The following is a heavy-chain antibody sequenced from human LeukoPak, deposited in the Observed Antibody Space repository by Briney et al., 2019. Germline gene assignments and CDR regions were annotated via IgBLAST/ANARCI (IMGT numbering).Heavy chain of an antibody. CDR1: GDSNSSYY. V-gene: IGHV4-59*08. D-gene: IGHD3-22*01. CDR3: ARHRTMSLDY. Sequence: SDTLSLTCTVSGDSNSSYYWSWIPQPPGKGLEWLGYIYYSGSTIHHPSLKSRVTISEDTSKNQFSLKMSSVPAAGTAVYYCARHRTMSLDYWGQGTLVTVSS. CDR2: IYYSGST. J-gene: IGHJ4*02.